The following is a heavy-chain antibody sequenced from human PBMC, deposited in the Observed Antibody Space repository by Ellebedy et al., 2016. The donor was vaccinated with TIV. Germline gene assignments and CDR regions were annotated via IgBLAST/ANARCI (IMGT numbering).Heavy chain of an antibody. CDR2: IKEDGSTK. CDR3: ARAIGAGDGT. D-gene: IGHD2-15*01. V-gene: IGHV3-7*01. CDR1: GFTLSTYW. J-gene: IGHJ5*02. Sequence: GGSLRLSXVASGFTLSTYWMHWVRQAPGKGLEWVANIKEDGSTKYYVDSVKGRFTISRDSAKNSLYLQMNSLRAEDTAVYYCARAIGAGDGTWGQGALVTVSS.